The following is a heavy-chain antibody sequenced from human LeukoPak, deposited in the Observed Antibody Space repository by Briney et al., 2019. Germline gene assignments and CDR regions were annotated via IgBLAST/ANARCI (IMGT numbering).Heavy chain of an antibody. CDR2: ISYDGSNK. CDR1: GFTFSSYA. CDR3: ARHSSSFWDY. Sequence: GGSLRLSCAASGFTFSSYAMHWVRQAPGKGLEWVAVISYDGSNKYYADSVKGRFTTSRDNSKNTLYLQMNSLRAEDTAVYYCARHSSSFWDYWGQGTLVTVSS. V-gene: IGHV3-30-3*01. J-gene: IGHJ4*02. D-gene: IGHD6-6*01.